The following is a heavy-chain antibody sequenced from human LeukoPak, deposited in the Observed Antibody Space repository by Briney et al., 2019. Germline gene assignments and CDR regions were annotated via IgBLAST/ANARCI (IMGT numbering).Heavy chain of an antibody. J-gene: IGHJ5*02. CDR1: GYTFTGYY. V-gene: IGHV1-2*02. Sequence: ASVKVSXKASGYTFTGYYMHWVRQAPGQGLEWIGWINPNSGGTNYAQKFQGRVTMTRDTSISTAYMELSRLRSDDTAVYYCARGALSGWDLLGFDPWGQGTLVTVSS. CDR2: INPNSGGT. D-gene: IGHD6-19*01. CDR3: ARGALSGWDLLGFDP.